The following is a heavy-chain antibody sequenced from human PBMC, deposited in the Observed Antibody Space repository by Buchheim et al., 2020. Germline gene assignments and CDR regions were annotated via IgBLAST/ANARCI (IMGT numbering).Heavy chain of an antibody. J-gene: IGHJ4*02. CDR2: IYYSGST. CDR1: GGSICSGDNY. Sequence: QVQLQESGPGLVKPSQTLSLSCTDSGGSICSGDNYWGWNRQPPGEGLEWIGYIYYSGSTYYNPSLKSRVTISVDTSKNLFSLKLSSVTAADTAVYYCAREYDSSGYYDYWGQGTL. D-gene: IGHD3-22*01. V-gene: IGHV4-30-4*01. CDR3: AREYDSSGYYDY.